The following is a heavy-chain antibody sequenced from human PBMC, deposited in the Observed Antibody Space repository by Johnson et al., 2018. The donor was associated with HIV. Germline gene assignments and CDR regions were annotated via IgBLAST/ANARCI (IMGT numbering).Heavy chain of an antibody. V-gene: IGHV3-30*02. CDR1: GFTFSSYG. Sequence: QVQLVESGGGVVQPGRSLRLSCAASGFTFSSYGMHWVRQAPGKGLEWVAFIRYDGSNKYYADSVKGRFTISRDNSKNTLYLQMNSLRAEDTAVYYCAKPMGGDDAFDIWGQGTTVTVSS. J-gene: IGHJ3*02. CDR3: AKPMGGDDAFDI. D-gene: IGHD3-16*01. CDR2: IRYDGSNK.